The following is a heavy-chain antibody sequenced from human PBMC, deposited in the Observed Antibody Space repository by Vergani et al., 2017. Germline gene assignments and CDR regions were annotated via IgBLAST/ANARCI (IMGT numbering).Heavy chain of an antibody. Sequence: QVQLVESGGGVVQPWGALSLSCAASGFTFNSYGMHWVRQAPGKGLEWVASIRSDESRRYYGDSMEGPFTISRDNSKNTLYLQMNSLRVEDTAVYYCARAYGRYDWFDYWGQRTLVTVSS. J-gene: IGHJ4*01. V-gene: IGHV3-30*02. CDR1: GFTFNSYG. D-gene: IGHD1-20*01. CDR3: ARAYGRYDWFDY. CDR2: IRSDESRR.